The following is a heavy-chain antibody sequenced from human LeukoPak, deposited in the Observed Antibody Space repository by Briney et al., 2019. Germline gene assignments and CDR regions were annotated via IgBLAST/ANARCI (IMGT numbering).Heavy chain of an antibody. Sequence: ASVKVSCKASGYTFTSYDINWVRQATGQGLEWMGWMNPNSANTGYAQKFQGRVTMTRNTSITTAYMELSSLRSEDTAVYYCARSLTWDGYNSYHFDYWGQGALVTVSS. CDR3: ARSLTWDGYNSYHFDY. CDR2: MNPNSANT. D-gene: IGHD5-24*01. J-gene: IGHJ4*02. CDR1: GYTFTSYD. V-gene: IGHV1-8*01.